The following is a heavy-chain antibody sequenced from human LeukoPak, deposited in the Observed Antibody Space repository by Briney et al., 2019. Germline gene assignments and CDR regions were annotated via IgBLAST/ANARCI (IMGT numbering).Heavy chain of an antibody. CDR3: GRGATVTHRPRKSYGMDV. CDR2: INHSGST. J-gene: IGHJ6*02. Sequence: SETLSLTCAVYGGSFSGYYWSWIRQPPGKGLEWIGEINHSGSTNYNPSLKSRVTISVDTSKNQFSLKLSSVTAADTAVYYCGRGATVTHRPRKSYGMDVWGQGTTVTVSS. V-gene: IGHV4-34*01. CDR1: GGSFSGYY. D-gene: IGHD4-11*01.